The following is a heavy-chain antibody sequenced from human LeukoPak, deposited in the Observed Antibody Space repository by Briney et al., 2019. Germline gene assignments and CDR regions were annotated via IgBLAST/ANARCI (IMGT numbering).Heavy chain of an antibody. CDR1: GFTFSSYW. Sequence: GGSLRLSCAASGFTFSSYWMRWVRQAPGKGLELVANIKQDGSEKYYVDSVQGRFTISGDNAKNSLHLQMNSLRVEDTAVYYCARRIVGPTSGGDYWGQGTPVTVSS. J-gene: IGHJ4*02. CDR2: IKQDGSEK. V-gene: IGHV3-7*01. D-gene: IGHD1-26*01. CDR3: ARRIVGPTSGGDY.